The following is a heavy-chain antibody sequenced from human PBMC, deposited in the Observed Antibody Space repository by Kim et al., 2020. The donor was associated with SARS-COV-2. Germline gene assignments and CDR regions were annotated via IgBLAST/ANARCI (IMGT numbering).Heavy chain of an antibody. CDR1: GFSFSSHG. V-gene: IGHV3-33*01. CDR2: IWYDGSNK. J-gene: IGHJ4*02. D-gene: IGHD3-16*01. Sequence: GGSLRLSCAASGFSFSSHGMHWVRQAPGKGLEWVALIWYDGSNKYYRDSVKGRFTISRDNSKNTLYLQMNSLRDEDTAVYYCVRDSLKTGDYWGQGTLVTVSS. CDR3: VRDSLKTGDY.